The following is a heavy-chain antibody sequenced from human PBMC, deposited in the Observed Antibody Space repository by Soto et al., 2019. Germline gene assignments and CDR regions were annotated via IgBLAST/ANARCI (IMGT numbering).Heavy chain of an antibody. V-gene: IGHV3-7*01. Sequence: EVQLVESGGGLVQPGGSLRLSCAASGFTFSSHWMTWVRQAPGKGLEWVANIKEDGSEKYYVDSVKGRFTISRDNAQNSLHLQMNSLRGEDTAVYYCARVGNFWTRDVWGKGTTVTVSS. D-gene: IGHD3-3*01. J-gene: IGHJ6*04. CDR2: IKEDGSEK. CDR3: ARVGNFWTRDV. CDR1: GFTFSSHW.